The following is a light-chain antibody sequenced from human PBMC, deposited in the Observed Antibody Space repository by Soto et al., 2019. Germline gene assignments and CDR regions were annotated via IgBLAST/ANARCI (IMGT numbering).Light chain of an antibody. Sequence: AIRMTQSPSSFSASTGDRVTITCRASQGISSYLAWYQQKPGKAPKLLIYAASTLQSGVPSRFSGSGSGTDFTLTISCLQSEDFATYCCQQYYSYPRTFGEGTKLDI. CDR1: QGISSY. CDR3: QQYYSYPRT. CDR2: AAS. J-gene: IGKJ4*02. V-gene: IGKV1-8*01.